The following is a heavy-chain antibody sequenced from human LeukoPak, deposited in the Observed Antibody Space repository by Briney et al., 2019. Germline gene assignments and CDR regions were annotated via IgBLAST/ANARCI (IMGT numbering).Heavy chain of an antibody. CDR3: ARDYWWNYDY. V-gene: IGHV3-30-3*01. D-gene: IGHD1-7*01. J-gene: IGHJ4*02. CDR2: ISYDGSNK. CDR1: GFTFSSYA. Sequence: GGSLRLSCAASGFTFSSYAMHWVRQAPGKGLEWVAVISYDGSNKYYPGSVRGRFTISRDNSTNTIYLQMDSLRAEDTAIYYCARDYWWNYDYWGQGTLVTVSS.